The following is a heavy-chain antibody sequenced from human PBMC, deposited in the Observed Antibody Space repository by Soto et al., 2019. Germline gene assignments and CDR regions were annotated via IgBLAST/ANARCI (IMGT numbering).Heavy chain of an antibody. CDR1: GFTFSSYA. CDR2: ISGSGGST. D-gene: IGHD2-21*01. CDR3: AKDQAYCGGQACYFDY. V-gene: IGHV3-23*01. Sequence: GGSLRLSCAASGFTFSSYAMSWVRQAPGKGLEWVSAISGSGGSTYYADSVKGRFTISRDNSKNTLYLQMNSLRAEDTAVYYCAKDQAYCGGQACYFDYWGQGTLVTVSS. J-gene: IGHJ4*02.